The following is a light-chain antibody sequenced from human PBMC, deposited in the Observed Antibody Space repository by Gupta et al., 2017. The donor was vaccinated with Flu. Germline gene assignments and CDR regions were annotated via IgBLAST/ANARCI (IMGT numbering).Light chain of an antibody. CDR2: EVS. CDR1: SSDVGGYNY. J-gene: IGLJ3*02. CDR3: SSYAGSNNLV. Sequence: TSSDVGGYNYVPWYQQHPGKAPKLMIYEVSKRPSGVPDRFSGSKSGNTASLTVSGLQAEDEADYYCSSYAGSNNLVFGGGTKLTVL. V-gene: IGLV2-8*01.